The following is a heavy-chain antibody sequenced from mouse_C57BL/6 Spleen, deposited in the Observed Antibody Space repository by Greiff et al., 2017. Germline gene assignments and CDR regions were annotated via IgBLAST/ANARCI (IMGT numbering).Heavy chain of an antibody. V-gene: IGHV1-18*01. CDR2: INPNNGGT. J-gene: IGHJ2*01. CDR1: GYTFTDYN. CDR3: ARGGFWGNYDFDY. Sequence: EVKLVESGPELVKPGASVKIPCKASGYTFTDYNMDWVKQSHGKSLEWIGDINPNNGGTIYNQKFKGKATLTVDKSSSTAYMELRSLTSEDTAVYYCARGGFWGNYDFDYWGQGTTLTVSS. D-gene: IGHD2-1*01.